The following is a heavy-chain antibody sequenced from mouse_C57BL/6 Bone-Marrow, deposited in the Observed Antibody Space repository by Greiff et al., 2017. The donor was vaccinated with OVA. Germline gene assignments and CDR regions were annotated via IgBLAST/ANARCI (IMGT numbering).Heavy chain of an antibody. D-gene: IGHD2-1*01. CDR1: GFTFTDYY. CDR3: ARYPPLGGNYEGGFDY. CDR2: IRNKANGYTT. J-gene: IGHJ2*01. Sequence: EVKLVESGGGLVQPGGSLSLSCAASGFTFTDYYMSWVRQPPGKALEWLGFIRNKANGYTTEYSASVKGRFTISSDNSQSILYLQMKALRAEDSATYYCARYPPLGGNYEGGFDYWGQGTTLTVSS. V-gene: IGHV7-3*01.